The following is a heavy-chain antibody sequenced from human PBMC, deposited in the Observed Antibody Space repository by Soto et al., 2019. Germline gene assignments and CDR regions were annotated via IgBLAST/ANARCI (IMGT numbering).Heavy chain of an antibody. CDR1: GGSFSGYY. J-gene: IGHJ4*02. Sequence: SETLSLTCAVYGGSFSGYYWSWIRQPPGKGLEWIGEINHSGSTNYNPSLKSRVTISVDTSKNQFSLKLSSVTAADTAVYYCAGMLYDYYDSSGFDYWGQGTLVTVSS. CDR2: INHSGST. V-gene: IGHV4-34*01. CDR3: AGMLYDYYDSSGFDY. D-gene: IGHD3-22*01.